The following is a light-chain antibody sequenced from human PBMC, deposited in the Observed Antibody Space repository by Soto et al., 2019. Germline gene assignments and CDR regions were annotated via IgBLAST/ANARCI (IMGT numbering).Light chain of an antibody. CDR3: QQVNNYPLALT. CDR2: DAS. Sequence: AIQLTQSPSSLSASVGDRVTITCRASQGISSALAWYQQKPGKAPKLLIYDASSLESGVPSRFSGSGSGTDFTNNISNLQPEDFATHYCQQVNNYPLALTFGGGNKVEIK. V-gene: IGKV1D-13*01. CDR1: QGISSA. J-gene: IGKJ4*01.